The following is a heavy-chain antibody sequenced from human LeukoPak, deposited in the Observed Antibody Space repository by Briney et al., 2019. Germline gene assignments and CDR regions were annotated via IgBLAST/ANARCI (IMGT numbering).Heavy chain of an antibody. Sequence: SETLSLTCTVSGGSISGYYWSWIRQPPGKGLEWIGYIFYSGSANYNPSLKSRVTISVDTSKNQFSLKLSSVTAADTAVYYCARDYYDRSGYYRGFDYWGQGTLVTVSS. CDR1: GGSISGYY. V-gene: IGHV4-59*01. D-gene: IGHD3-22*01. CDR3: ARDYYDRSGYYRGFDY. J-gene: IGHJ4*02. CDR2: IFYSGSA.